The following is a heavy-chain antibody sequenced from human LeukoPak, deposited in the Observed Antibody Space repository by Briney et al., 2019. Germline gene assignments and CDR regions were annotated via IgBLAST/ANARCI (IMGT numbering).Heavy chain of an antibody. J-gene: IGHJ4*02. Sequence: PSETLSLTCAVYGGSFSGYYWSWIRQPPGKGLEWIGEINHSGSTNYNPSLKSRVTISVDTSKNQFSLKLSSVTAADTAVYYCARGRASVAAAENRIDYWGQGTLVTVSS. V-gene: IGHV4-34*01. D-gene: IGHD6-13*01. CDR3: ARGRASVAAAENRIDY. CDR2: INHSGST. CDR1: GGSFSGYY.